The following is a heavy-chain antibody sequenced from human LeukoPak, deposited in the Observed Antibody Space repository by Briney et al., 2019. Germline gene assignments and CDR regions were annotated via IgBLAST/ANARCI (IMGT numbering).Heavy chain of an antibody. CDR3: ARAEGEVTSGSYYVMEN. J-gene: IGHJ4*02. V-gene: IGHV1-2*02. Sequence: ASVKVSCKASGYTFTGYYMLWVRQAPGQGLEWMGWINPNSGGTNYAQKFQGRVTMTRDTSISTAYMELSRLRSDDTAVYYCARAEGEVTSGSYYVMENWGQGTLVTVSS. CDR1: GYTFTGYY. CDR2: INPNSGGT. D-gene: IGHD1-26*01.